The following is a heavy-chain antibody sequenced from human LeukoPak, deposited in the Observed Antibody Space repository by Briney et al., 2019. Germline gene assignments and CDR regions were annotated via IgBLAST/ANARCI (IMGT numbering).Heavy chain of an antibody. CDR1: GYTFTSYG. V-gene: IGHV1-18*01. D-gene: IGHD3-22*01. J-gene: IGHJ3*02. CDR3: ARILGDSSGYHYTILFGVFDI. CDR2: TSAYNGNT. Sequence: ASVKVSCKASGYTFTSYGISWVRQAPGQGLEWMGWTSAYNGNTNYAQKLQGRVTMTTDTSTSTAYMELRSLRSDDTAVYYCARILGDSSGYHYTILFGVFDIWGQGTMVTVSS.